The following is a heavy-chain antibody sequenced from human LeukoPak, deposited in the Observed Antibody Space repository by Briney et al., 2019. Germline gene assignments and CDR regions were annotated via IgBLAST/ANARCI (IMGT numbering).Heavy chain of an antibody. D-gene: IGHD5-12*01. CDR1: GFTFSNAW. Sequence: GGSLRLSCAASGFTFSNAWMNWVRQAPGKGLEWVGRIKSKTDGGTTDYAALVKGRFTISRDDSKNTLYLQMNSLKTEDTAVYYCTTDPSGYSGYDPPDYWGQGTLVTVSS. J-gene: IGHJ4*02. CDR3: TTDPSGYSGYDPPDY. CDR2: IKSKTDGGTT. V-gene: IGHV3-15*07.